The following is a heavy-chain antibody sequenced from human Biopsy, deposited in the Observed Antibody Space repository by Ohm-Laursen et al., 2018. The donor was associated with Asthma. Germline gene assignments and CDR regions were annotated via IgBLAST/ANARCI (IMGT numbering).Heavy chain of an antibody. CDR3: ARTYYDFLTGHVNDAFDI. J-gene: IGHJ3*02. CDR2: INSVFGTT. D-gene: IGHD3-9*01. CDR1: GGTFNTYV. Sequence: GSSVKVSCKSLGGTFNTYVIGWVRQAPGQGLEWMGGINSVFGTTTYPQKFQGRVTITRDTSASTAYMELSRLRSEDTAVYYCARTYYDFLTGHVNDAFDIWGQGTMVTVPS. V-gene: IGHV1-69*05.